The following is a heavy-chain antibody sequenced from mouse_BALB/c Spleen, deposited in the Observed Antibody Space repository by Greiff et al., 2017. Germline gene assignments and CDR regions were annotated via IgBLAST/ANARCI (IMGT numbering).Heavy chain of an antibody. Sequence: EVQLVESGGGLVQPGGSRKLSCAASGFTFSSFGMHWVRQAPEKGLEWVAYISSGSSTIYYADTVKGRFTISRDNPKNTLFLQMTSLRSEDTAMYYCARAGAARASLAYWGQGTLVTVSA. CDR3: ARAGAARASLAY. J-gene: IGHJ3*01. CDR1: GFTFSSFG. V-gene: IGHV5-17*02. CDR2: ISSGSSTI. D-gene: IGHD3-1*01.